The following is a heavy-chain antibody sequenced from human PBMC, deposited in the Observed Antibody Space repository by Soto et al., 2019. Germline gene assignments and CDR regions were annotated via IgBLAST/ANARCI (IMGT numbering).Heavy chain of an antibody. D-gene: IGHD2-2*01. V-gene: IGHV3-30*01. CDR2: VSIDGNTK. CDR1: GFTFTSSS. CDR3: ASDPLHCNSVLCRMNGMHV. Sequence: QMNLVESGGGVVQPWRSLRPSCVASGFTFTSSSMHWVRQAPGKGLEWVAYVSIDGNTKYYADSVKGRFTVSRDNSKNTVFLQINSLRPEDTALYYCASDPLHCNSVLCRMNGMHVWGQGTTVTVSS. J-gene: IGHJ6*02.